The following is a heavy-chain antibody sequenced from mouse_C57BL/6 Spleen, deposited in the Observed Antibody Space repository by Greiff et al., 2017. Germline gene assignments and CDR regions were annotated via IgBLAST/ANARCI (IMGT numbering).Heavy chain of an antibody. CDR1: GYTFTSYW. Sequence: QVQLQQPGAELVRPGSSVKLSCKASGYTFTSYWMHWVKQRPIQGLEWIGNIDPSDSETHYNQKFKDKATLTVDKSSSTAYMQLSSLTSEDSAVYYCARRGDHVGFAYWGQGTLVTVSA. J-gene: IGHJ3*01. CDR2: IDPSDSET. V-gene: IGHV1-52*01. CDR3: ARRGDHVGFAY.